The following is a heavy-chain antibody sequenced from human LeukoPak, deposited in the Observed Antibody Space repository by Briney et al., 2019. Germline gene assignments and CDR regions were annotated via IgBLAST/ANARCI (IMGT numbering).Heavy chain of an antibody. CDR3: ARSLEYQLLPIDY. CDR2: ISAYNGNT. V-gene: IGHV1-18*01. J-gene: IGHJ4*02. Sequence: ASVKVSCKASGYTFTNYGFTWVRQAPGQGLEWMGWISAYNGNTNYAQKLQGRVTMTTDTSTSTAYMELRSLRSDDTAVYYCARSLEYQLLPIDYWGQGTLVTVSS. CDR1: GYTFTNYG. D-gene: IGHD2-2*01.